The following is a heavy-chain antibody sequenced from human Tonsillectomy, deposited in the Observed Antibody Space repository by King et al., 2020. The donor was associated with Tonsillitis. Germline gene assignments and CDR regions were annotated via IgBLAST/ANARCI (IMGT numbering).Heavy chain of an antibody. CDR3: ARREYSTKWFYYYMDV. CDR2: ITHKADNYAT. CDR1: GFTFSDFD. V-gene: IGHV3-73*02. J-gene: IGHJ6*03. Sequence: VQLVESGGGLVQPGGSLKLSCAASGFTFSDFDMHWVRQASGKGLEWCGRITHKADNYATGYSASVKGRFTISREDSNNAAYLQMSSLKTEDTAVYFCARREYSTKWFYYYMDVWGNGTTVTVSS. D-gene: IGHD2/OR15-2a*01.